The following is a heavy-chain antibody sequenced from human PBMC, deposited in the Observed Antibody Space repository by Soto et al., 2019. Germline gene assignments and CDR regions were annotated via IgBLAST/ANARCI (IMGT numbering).Heavy chain of an antibody. J-gene: IGHJ5*02. D-gene: IGHD7-27*01. Sequence: QITLKESGPTLVKPTQTLTLTCTFSGFSLSTSGVGVGWIRQPPGKALEWLALIYWDDDKRYSPSLKSRLTITKDTSKNQGVLKMTNMDPVDTATYYCATFFARRLGIRWFDPWGQGTLVTVSS. V-gene: IGHV2-5*02. CDR1: GFSLSTSGVG. CDR3: ATFFARRLGIRWFDP. CDR2: IYWDDDK.